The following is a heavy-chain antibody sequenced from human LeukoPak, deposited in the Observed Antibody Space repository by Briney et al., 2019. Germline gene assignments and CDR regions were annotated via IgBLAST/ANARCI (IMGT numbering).Heavy chain of an antibody. D-gene: IGHD3-22*01. J-gene: IGHJ6*02. CDR2: ISAYNGNT. CDR3: ATDTLPTMIVGAPRGGPSYGMDV. CDR1: GYTFTSYG. Sequence: AASVKVSCKASGYTFTSYGISWVRQAPGQGLEWMGWISAYNGNTNYAQKLQGRVTMTEDTSTDTAYMELSSLRSEDTAVYYCATDTLPTMIVGAPRGGPSYGMDVWGQGTTVTVSS. V-gene: IGHV1-18*01.